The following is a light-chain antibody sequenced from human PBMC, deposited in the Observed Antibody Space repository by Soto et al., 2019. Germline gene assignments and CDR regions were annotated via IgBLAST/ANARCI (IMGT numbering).Light chain of an antibody. Sequence: EIVLTQSPATLSLSPGERATLSCRASQSVSSYLAWYQQKPGQAPRLLIYDASNRATGIPARFSGSGSGTYFTLTISSLEREDFAVYYCHQRSNWPLGGNTFGPGTKVDIK. CDR2: DAS. J-gene: IGKJ3*01. CDR1: QSVSSY. CDR3: HQRSNWPLGGNT. V-gene: IGKV3-11*01.